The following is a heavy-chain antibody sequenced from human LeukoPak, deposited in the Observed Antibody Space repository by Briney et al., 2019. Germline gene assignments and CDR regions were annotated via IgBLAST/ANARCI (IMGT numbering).Heavy chain of an antibody. CDR3: ARGRSYEYGDYDY. D-gene: IGHD4-17*01. CDR2: IDPNGTT. CDR1: GGAFSGYS. Sequence: SSETLSLTCAVYGGAFSGYSWSWIRQPPGKGLEWIGEIDPNGTTNYNPSLESRVTVSVDTCKNQFSLNLNSVTAADTAIYYCARGRSYEYGDYDYWGQGTLVTVSS. V-gene: IGHV4-34*01. J-gene: IGHJ4*02.